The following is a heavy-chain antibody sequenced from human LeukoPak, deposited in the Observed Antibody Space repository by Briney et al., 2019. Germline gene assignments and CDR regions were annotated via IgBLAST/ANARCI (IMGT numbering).Heavy chain of an antibody. V-gene: IGHV3-30-3*01. CDR2: ISYDGSNK. J-gene: IGHJ4*02. Sequence: GGSLRLSCAASGFTFSGYAMHWVRQAPGKGLEWVAVISYDGSNKYYADSVKGRFTISRDNSKNTLYLQMNSLRAEDTAVYYCARVPSFYDFWSGYHDYWGQGTLVTVSS. CDR3: ARVPSFYDFWSGYHDY. D-gene: IGHD3-3*01. CDR1: GFTFSGYA.